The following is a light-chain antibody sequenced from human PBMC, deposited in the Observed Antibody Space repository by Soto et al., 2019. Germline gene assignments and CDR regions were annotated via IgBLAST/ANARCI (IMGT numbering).Light chain of an antibody. Sequence: QSVLTQPPSVSGAPGQRVTISCTGSRSNIGAGYDVHWYQQLPGTAPKLLIYGNSNRPSGVPDRFSGSKSGTSASLAITGLQAEDEADYYCQSYDSSLSGWGVFGSGTQLTVL. CDR2: GNS. CDR1: RSNIGAGYD. V-gene: IGLV1-40*01. CDR3: QSYDSSLSGWGV. J-gene: IGLJ6*01.